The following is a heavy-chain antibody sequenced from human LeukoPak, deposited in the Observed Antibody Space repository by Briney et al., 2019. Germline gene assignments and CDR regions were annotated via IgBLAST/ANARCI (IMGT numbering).Heavy chain of an antibody. CDR1: GGSLSGYY. V-gene: IGHV4-34*01. CDR2: INHSGST. J-gene: IGHJ5*02. CDR3: ARGKVQLGGWFDP. D-gene: IGHD5-18*01. Sequence: SETLSLTCAVYGGSLSGYYWSWIRQPPGKGLEWIGEINHSGSTNYNPSLKSRVTISVDPSKNQFSLKLSSVTAADTAVYYCARGKVQLGGWFDPWGQGTLVTVSS.